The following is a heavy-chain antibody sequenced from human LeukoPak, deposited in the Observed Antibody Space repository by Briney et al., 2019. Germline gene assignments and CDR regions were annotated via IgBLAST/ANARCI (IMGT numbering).Heavy chain of an antibody. V-gene: IGHV4-4*07. D-gene: IGHD3-16*02. CDR1: GGSISSYY. CDR3: AREYYDYVWGSYPAAMFDY. J-gene: IGHJ4*02. CDR2: IYTSGST. Sequence: SETLSLTCTVSGGSISSYYWSWIRRPAGKGLEWIGRIYTSGSTNYNPSLKSRVTMSVDTSKNQCSLKLSSVTAADTAVYYCAREYYDYVWGSYPAAMFDYWGQGTLVTVSS.